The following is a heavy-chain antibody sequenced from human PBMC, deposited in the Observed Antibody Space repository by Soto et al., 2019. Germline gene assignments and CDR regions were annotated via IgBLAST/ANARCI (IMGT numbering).Heavy chain of an antibody. V-gene: IGHV3-49*05. CDR1: GFTFGDYA. CDR3: SRYPDY. Sequence: EVQLVASGGTLVKPGRSLRLSCTTSGFTFGDYALSWIRQAPGKGLEWVSFIRSKIYGGTIEYAASVQGRFTISRDDSKGIAYLQMNSLNTADTAVYYCSRYPDYWGQGTLVTVSS. CDR2: IRSKIYGGTI. J-gene: IGHJ4*02.